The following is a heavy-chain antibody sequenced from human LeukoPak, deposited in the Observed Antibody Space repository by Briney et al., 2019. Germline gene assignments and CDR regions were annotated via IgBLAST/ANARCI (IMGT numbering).Heavy chain of an antibody. V-gene: IGHV1-8*01. J-gene: IGHJ6*03. CDR3: ARGYLIVGATVYYYMDV. CDR2: MNPNSGNT. D-gene: IGHD1-26*01. CDR1: GYTFTSYD. Sequence: GASVKVSCKASGYTFTSYDINWVRQATGQGLEWMGWMNPNSGNTGYAQKFQGRVTMTRNTSISTAYMELSSLRSEDTAVYYCARGYLIVGATVYYYMDVWGKGTTVTISS.